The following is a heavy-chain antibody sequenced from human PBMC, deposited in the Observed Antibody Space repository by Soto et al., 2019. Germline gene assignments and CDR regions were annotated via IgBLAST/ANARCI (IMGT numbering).Heavy chain of an antibody. Sequence: QVQLVQSGAEVKKPGASVKVSCKASGYTFTSYYMHWVRQAPGQGLEWMGIINPSGGSTSYAQKFQGRVTMTRDTSTSTVYMELSSLRSEDTAVYYCARRGCSSTSCYFLDGWFDPWGQGTLVTVSS. CDR2: INPSGGST. D-gene: IGHD2-2*01. CDR1: GYTFTSYY. V-gene: IGHV1-46*03. CDR3: ARRGCSSTSCYFLDGWFDP. J-gene: IGHJ5*02.